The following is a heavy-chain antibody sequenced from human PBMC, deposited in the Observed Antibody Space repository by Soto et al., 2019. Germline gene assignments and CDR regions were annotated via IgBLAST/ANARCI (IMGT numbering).Heavy chain of an antibody. V-gene: IGHV5-10-1*01. J-gene: IGHJ6*04. Sequence: GASLKISCEGSGYSLTTLWINWARQMPGNGLEWMGRIAPSQSYFNYNPSFHGHVTISADKSTSKAYFQWISLEASVTAIYSSAVFRSTSFGDGRLGSWGTGSMVTVSS. CDR1: GYSLTTLW. D-gene: IGHD2-2*01. CDR2: IAPSQSYF. CDR3: AVFRSTSFGDGRLGS.